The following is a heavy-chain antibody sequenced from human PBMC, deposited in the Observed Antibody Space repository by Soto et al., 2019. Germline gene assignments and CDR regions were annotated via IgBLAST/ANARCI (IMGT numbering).Heavy chain of an antibody. J-gene: IGHJ6*02. CDR3: ARGELELRYYYYGMDV. CDR2: ISYDGSNK. CDR1: GFTFSSYA. D-gene: IGHD1-7*01. Sequence: QVQLVESGGGVVQPGRSLRLSCAASGFTFSSYAMHWVRQAPGKGLEWVAVISYDGSNKYYADSVKGRFTISRDNSKNTLYLQMNSLRAEDTAVYYCARGELELRYYYYGMDVWGQGTTATVSS. V-gene: IGHV3-30-3*01.